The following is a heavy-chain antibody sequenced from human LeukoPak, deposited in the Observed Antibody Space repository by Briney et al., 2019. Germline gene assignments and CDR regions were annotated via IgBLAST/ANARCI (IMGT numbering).Heavy chain of an antibody. CDR2: ISGSGTTT. D-gene: IGHD5-24*01. CDR3: ARRSPRDGQSFYFDF. CDR1: GFTFSTFT. J-gene: IGHJ4*02. Sequence: GGSLRLSCVASGFTFSTFTINWVRQAPGKGLEWVSAISGSGTTTYYSDSVKGRFTISRDNSKNALYLQMNSLKTEDTAVYYCARRSPRDGQSFYFDFWGQGILVTVSS. V-gene: IGHV3-23*01.